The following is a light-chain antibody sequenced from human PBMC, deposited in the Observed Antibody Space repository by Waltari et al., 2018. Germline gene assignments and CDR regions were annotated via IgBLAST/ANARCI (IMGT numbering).Light chain of an antibody. J-gene: IGKJ4*01. CDR3: LERSNWPPT. V-gene: IGKV3-11*01. CDR1: QSVGRS. CDR2: DAS. Sequence: EIVLTQSPATLSLSPGDRATLSCRASQSVGRSLSWYQQKPGQPPRLLIYDASTRAAGVPARISGSGSAADFTLTIGSLEPEDFVVYFCLERSNWPPTFGGGTTVEI.